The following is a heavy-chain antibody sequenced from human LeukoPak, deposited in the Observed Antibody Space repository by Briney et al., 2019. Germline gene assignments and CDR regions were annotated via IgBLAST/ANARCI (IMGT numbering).Heavy chain of an antibody. J-gene: IGHJ6*03. CDR2: ISSSSSYI. CDR3: ARESYYDFWSGYYIDYYYYMDV. V-gene: IGHV3-21*01. CDR1: GFTFSSYS. Sequence: PGGSLRLSCAASGFTFSSYSMNWVRQAPGKGLEWVSSISSSSSYIYYADSVKGRFTISRDNAKNSLYLQMNSLRAEDTAVYYCARESYYDFWSGYYIDYYYYMDVWGKGTTVTVSS. D-gene: IGHD3-3*01.